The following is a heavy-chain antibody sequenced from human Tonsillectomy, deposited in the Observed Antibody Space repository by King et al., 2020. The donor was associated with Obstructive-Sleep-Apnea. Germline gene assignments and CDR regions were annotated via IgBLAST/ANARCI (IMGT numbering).Heavy chain of an antibody. D-gene: IGHD6-13*01. CDR3: ARMWQKLAPDY. CDR1: GFTFSSYT. J-gene: IGHJ4*02. CDR2: ISYDGSNK. V-gene: IGHV3-30*04. Sequence: QVQLVESGGGVVQPGRSLRLSCAASGFTFSSYTMHWVRQAPGKGLEWVAVISYDGSNKYYADSVKGRFTISRDNSKHTLYLQMNSLRAEDKAVYYCARMWQKLAPDYWGQGTLVTVSS.